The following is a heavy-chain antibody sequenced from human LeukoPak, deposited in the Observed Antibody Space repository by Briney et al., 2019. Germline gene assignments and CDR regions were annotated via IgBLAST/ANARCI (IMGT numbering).Heavy chain of an antibody. D-gene: IGHD3-10*01. V-gene: IGHV1-18*01. CDR3: ARCLMVRGLKDRGFDP. J-gene: IGHJ5*02. Sequence: ASVKVSCKASGYTFTSYGISWVRQAPGQGLEWMGWISAYNGNTNYAQKLQGRVTMTTDTSTSTAYMELRSLRSDDKAVYYCARCLMVRGLKDRGFDPWGQGTLVTVSS. CDR1: GYTFTSYG. CDR2: ISAYNGNT.